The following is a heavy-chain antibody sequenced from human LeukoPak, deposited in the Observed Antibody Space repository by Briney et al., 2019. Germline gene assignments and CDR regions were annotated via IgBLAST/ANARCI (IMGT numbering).Heavy chain of an antibody. CDR3: SSGDEFDY. D-gene: IGHD7-27*01. J-gene: IGHJ4*02. V-gene: IGHV3-21*01. CDR1: GFTFSTYS. CDR2: ISSSSSYI. Sequence: PGGPLRLSCAASGFTFSTYSMNWVRQAPGKGLEWVSSISSSSSYIYYTDSVKGRFTISRDNAKNSVYLQMNSLRAEDTAIYYCSSGDEFDYWGQGTLVTVSS.